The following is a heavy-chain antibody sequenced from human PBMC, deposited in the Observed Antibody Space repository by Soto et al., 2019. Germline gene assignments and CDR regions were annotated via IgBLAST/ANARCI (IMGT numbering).Heavy chain of an antibody. J-gene: IGHJ6*02. CDR1: GFSLSTTEMC. CDR2: IDWDDDK. CDR3: ARIPRRVYVGSTSYYYYGMDV. D-gene: IGHD1-26*01. Sequence: SDPTLVNPTQTLTLTCIFTGFSLSTTEMCVSWIRQPPGKALEWLALIDWDDDKYYSTSLKTRLTISKDTSKNQVVLTMTNMDPVDTATYYCARIPRRVYVGSTSYYYYGMDVWGQGITVTVSS. V-gene: IGHV2-70*01.